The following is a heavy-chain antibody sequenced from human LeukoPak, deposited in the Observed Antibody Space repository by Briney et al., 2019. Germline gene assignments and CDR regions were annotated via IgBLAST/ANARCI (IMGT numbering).Heavy chain of an antibody. CDR3: ARRVVVVGANDKSGAFDM. D-gene: IGHD2-15*01. J-gene: IGHJ3*02. V-gene: IGHV4-59*01. CDR1: GGSISTYY. Sequence: SETLSLTCTVSGGSISTYYWNWIRPPPGEGLEWIGYIYYTGSTKSNPSLKSRVTISLDTSKNQFSLNLRSVTAAGPAVYYCARRVVVVGANDKSGAFDMWGEGTVVSVSS. CDR2: IYYTGST.